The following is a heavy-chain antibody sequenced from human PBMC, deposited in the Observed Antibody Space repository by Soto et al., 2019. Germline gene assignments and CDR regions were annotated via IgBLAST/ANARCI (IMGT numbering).Heavy chain of an antibody. J-gene: IGHJ5*02. V-gene: IGHV4-39*02. CDR2: VYHSGGS. CDR3: GRVVEGATRHTDSDS. CDR1: GVSIHNSHSF. Sequence: SETLSLSCAVSGVSIHNSHSFWGWIRQPPGKGLEFIGCVYHSGGSYYNPSLKGRVTISVDTSNNQISLRVNSVTAADTAVYYCGRVVEGATRHTDSDSWGQGMLVTVSS. D-gene: IGHD2-15*01.